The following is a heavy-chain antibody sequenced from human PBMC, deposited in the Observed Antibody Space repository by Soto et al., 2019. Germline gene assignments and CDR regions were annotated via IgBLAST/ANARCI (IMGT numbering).Heavy chain of an antibody. V-gene: IGHV3-66*01. Sequence: PGGSLRLSRAAPGFTVSSNYMSWGRPAPGGVLEWVSVIYSGGSTYYADSVKGRFTISRDNSKNTLYLQMNSLRAEDTAVYYCASGKATMVRGVIIPEDYWGQGTLVTVSS. D-gene: IGHD3-10*01. CDR3: ASGKATMVRGVIIPEDY. CDR2: IYSGGST. J-gene: IGHJ4*02. CDR1: GFTVSSNY.